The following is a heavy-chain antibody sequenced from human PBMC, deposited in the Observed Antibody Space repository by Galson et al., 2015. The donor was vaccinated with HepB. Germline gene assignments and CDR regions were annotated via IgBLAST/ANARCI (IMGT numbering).Heavy chain of an antibody. Sequence: SLRLSCAASGFTFSSYWMSWVRQAPGRGLEWVANIKVDGSTKYYVDSVKGRFAISRDNAKNSVYLQMNSVRAEDAAVYYCARVGYSSSSWDYWGQGTLVTVSS. CDR2: IKVDGSTK. J-gene: IGHJ4*02. D-gene: IGHD6-6*01. V-gene: IGHV3-7*01. CDR3: ARVGYSSSSWDY. CDR1: GFTFSSYW.